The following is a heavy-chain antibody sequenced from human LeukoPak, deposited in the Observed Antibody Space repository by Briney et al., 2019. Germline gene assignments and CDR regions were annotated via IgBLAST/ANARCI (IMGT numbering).Heavy chain of an antibody. CDR2: TSSDLNVK. CDR3: AREGYYGSGSPLSLYFDY. J-gene: IGHJ4*02. V-gene: IGHV3-30-3*01. CDR1: GFTFRNYV. D-gene: IGHD3-10*01. Sequence: QTGGSLRLSCAASGFTFRNYVIHWVRQAPGKGLEWVAVTSSDLNVKLYADSVKGRFTISRDNSRSTLYLQMNSLRPEDTAIYYCAREGYYGSGSPLSLYFDYWGQGTLVTVSS.